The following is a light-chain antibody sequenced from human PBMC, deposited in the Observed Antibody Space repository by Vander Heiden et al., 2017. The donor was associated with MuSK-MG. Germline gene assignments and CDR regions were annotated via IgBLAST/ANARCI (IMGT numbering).Light chain of an antibody. CDR1: RSNIGRNI. CDR2: SSS. J-gene: IGLJ3*02. V-gene: IGLV1-44*01. Sequence: QSVLTQPPSASGTSGQRVTIPCPGTRSNIGRNIVHWYQPFPGTAPKLLIYSSSQRPSGVPDRFSASRSGASASLAISGLQSDDEANYYCAAWDDSLNGWVFGGGTKLTVL. CDR3: AAWDDSLNGWV.